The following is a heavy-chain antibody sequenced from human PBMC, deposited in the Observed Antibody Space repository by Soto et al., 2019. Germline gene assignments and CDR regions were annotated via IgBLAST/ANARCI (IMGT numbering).Heavy chain of an antibody. CDR2: ISYDGSNK. J-gene: IGHJ4*02. D-gene: IGHD3-22*01. CDR3: ATSLYYYDTSGYLGHLKLDY. Sequence: QVQLVESGGGVVQPGRSLRLSCAASGFTFSSYGMHWVRQAPGKGLEWVAVISYDGSNKYYADSVKGRFTISRENSKNTLYLQMNSLRAEDTAVYYCATSLYYYDTSGYLGHLKLDYWGQGTLVTVSS. CDR1: GFTFSSYG. V-gene: IGHV3-30*03.